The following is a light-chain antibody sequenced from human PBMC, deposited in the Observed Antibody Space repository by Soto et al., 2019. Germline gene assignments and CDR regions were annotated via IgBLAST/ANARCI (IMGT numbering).Light chain of an antibody. CDR3: SAYAGSNTLV. CDR1: SSDVGDNY. V-gene: IGLV2-8*01. CDR2: EVT. Sequence: QSVLAQPPSASGSPGQSVTIACTGTSSDVGDNYVSWYQQHLGKAPKLIIYEVTLRPSGVPDRFSGSKSGNTASLPVSGLQADEEADYSCSAYAGSNTLVFGTATKLTVL. J-gene: IGLJ1*01.